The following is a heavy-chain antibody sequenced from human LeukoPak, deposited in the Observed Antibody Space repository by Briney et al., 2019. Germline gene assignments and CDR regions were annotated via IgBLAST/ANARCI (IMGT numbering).Heavy chain of an antibody. Sequence: SETLSLTCAVSGGSISSYNWWSWVRQPPGKGLEWIGEIYHGGSTNYNPSLKSRVTISVGKSKNQFSLRLSSVTAADTAVYYCARERSTSGTDSDCYFGLWGRGTLITVSS. CDR1: GGSISSYNW. J-gene: IGHJ2*01. V-gene: IGHV4-4*02. CDR2: IYHGGST. D-gene: IGHD1-1*01. CDR3: ARERSTSGTDSDCYFGL.